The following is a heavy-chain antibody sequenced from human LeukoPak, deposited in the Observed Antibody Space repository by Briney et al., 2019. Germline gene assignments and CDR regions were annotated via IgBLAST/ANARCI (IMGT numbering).Heavy chain of an antibody. J-gene: IGHJ4*02. D-gene: IGHD6-13*01. Sequence: SETLSLTCTVSGGSISGYYWSWIRQPPGKGLEWIGYIYYSGSTNYNPSLKSRVIISVDTSKNQFSLKLTSVTAADTAVYYCARVEVTSSWYSIDYWGQGILVTVSS. CDR2: IYYSGST. V-gene: IGHV4-59*01. CDR1: GGSISGYY. CDR3: ARVEVTSSWYSIDY.